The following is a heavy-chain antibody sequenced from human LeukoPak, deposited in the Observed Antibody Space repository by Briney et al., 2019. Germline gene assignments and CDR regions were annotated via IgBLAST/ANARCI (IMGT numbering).Heavy chain of an antibody. CDR3: ARGPTTYLAAAGRGAFDI. CDR1: GGSISSYY. J-gene: IGHJ3*02. V-gene: IGHV4-4*07. Sequence: SETLSLTCTVSGGSISSYYWSWIRQPAGKGLEWIGRIYTSGSTNYNPSLKSRVTMSVDTSKNQFSLKLSSVTAADTAVYYCARGPTTYLAAAGRGAFDIWGQGTMVTVSS. D-gene: IGHD6-13*01. CDR2: IYTSGST.